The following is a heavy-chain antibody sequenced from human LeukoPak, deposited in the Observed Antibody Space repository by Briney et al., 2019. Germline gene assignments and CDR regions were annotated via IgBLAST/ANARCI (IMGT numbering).Heavy chain of an antibody. V-gene: IGHV3-74*01. CDR1: GFTFNNYW. CDR2: INSDGSSV. D-gene: IGHD4-17*01. J-gene: IGHJ4*02. Sequence: PGGSLRLSCAASGFTFNNYWMHWVRQGPGKGLVWVSSINSDGSSVYYADSVKGRLIISRDNVENTLYLQMNSLSAEDTAVYYCSRYGDSIYWGQGTLVTVSS. CDR3: SRYGDSIY.